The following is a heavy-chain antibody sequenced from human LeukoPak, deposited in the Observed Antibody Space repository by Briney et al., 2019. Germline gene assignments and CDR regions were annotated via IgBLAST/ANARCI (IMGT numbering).Heavy chain of an antibody. D-gene: IGHD4-23*01. J-gene: IGHJ6*02. V-gene: IGHV1-69*04. Sequence: SVKVSCKASGGTFSSYAISWVRQAPGQGLEWMGRIIPILGIANYAQKFQGRVTITADKSTSTAYMELSSLRPEDTAVYYCAREGPGYGGNSPSMPYYYGMDVWGQGTTVTVSS. CDR2: IIPILGIA. CDR1: GGTFSSYA. CDR3: AREGPGYGGNSPSMPYYYGMDV.